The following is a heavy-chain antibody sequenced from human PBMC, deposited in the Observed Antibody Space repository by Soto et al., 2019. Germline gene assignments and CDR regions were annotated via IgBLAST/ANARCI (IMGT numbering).Heavy chain of an antibody. CDR2: IIPILGIA. D-gene: IGHD3-10*01. J-gene: IGHJ6*03. V-gene: IGHV1-69*08. CDR3: ARDSGTPKHYYYMDV. CDR1: GGTFRSYT. Sequence: QFQLVQSGAEVKKPGSSVKVSCKASGGTFRSYTISWVRQAPGQGLEWMGRIIPILGIANYAQKFQGRVTITADKSTSTADMELSSLRSEDTAVYYCARDSGTPKHYYYMDVWGKGTTVTVS.